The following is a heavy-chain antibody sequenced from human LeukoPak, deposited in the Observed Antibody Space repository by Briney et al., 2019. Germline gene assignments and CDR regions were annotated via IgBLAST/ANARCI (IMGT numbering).Heavy chain of an antibody. CDR2: INHSGST. CDR1: GGSFSGYY. Sequence: ASETLSLTCAVYGGSFSGYYWSWIRQPPGKGLEWIGEINHSGSTNYNPSLKSRVTISVDTSKNQFSLKLSSVTAADTAVYYCARGGDSSGHYYPLFDYWGQGTLVTVSS. J-gene: IGHJ4*02. CDR3: ARGGDSSGHYYPLFDY. V-gene: IGHV4-34*01. D-gene: IGHD3-22*01.